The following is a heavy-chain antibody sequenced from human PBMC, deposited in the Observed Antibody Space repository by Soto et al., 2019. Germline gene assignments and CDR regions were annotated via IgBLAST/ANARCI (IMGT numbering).Heavy chain of an antibody. Sequence: EVQLVESGGGLVQPGGSLRLSCAASGFTFSSYAMHWVRQAPGKGLEYVSAISSNGGSTYYANSVKGRFTISRDNSKHTLYLQMDSLKAEDMAVYYCARGRDYYDCSGYYHFDYWGQGTLVTVSS. V-gene: IGHV3-64*01. CDR1: GFTFSSYA. J-gene: IGHJ4*02. CDR3: ARGRDYYDCSGYYHFDY. D-gene: IGHD3-22*01. CDR2: ISSNGGST.